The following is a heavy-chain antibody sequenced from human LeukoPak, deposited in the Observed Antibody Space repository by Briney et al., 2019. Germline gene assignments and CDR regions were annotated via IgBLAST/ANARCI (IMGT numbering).Heavy chain of an antibody. D-gene: IGHD2-15*01. J-gene: IGHJ5*02. V-gene: IGHV1-18*01. Sequence: GASVKVFCKASGYTFTSYGISWVRQAPGQGLEGMGWISAYNGNTNYAQKLQGRVTMTTDTSTSTAYMELRSLRSDDTAVYYCARGCSGGSCSDNWFDPWGQGTLVTVSS. CDR3: ARGCSGGSCSDNWFDP. CDR2: ISAYNGNT. CDR1: GYTFTSYG.